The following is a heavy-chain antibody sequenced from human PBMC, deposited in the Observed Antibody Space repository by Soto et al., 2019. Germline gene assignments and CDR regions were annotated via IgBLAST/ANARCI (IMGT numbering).Heavy chain of an antibody. Sequence: QITLKESGPTLVKPTQTLTLTCTFSGFSVSTSGVGVAWIRQSPGKALEWLALIYWDNDKRYSPFLQSRVTITKDTSKNQVVLTMTNMDPVDTATYYCAHKGGRGAGMVVWGQGTSVTVSS. D-gene: IGHD2-15*01. CDR1: GFSVSTSGVG. J-gene: IGHJ6*02. CDR2: IYWDNDK. V-gene: IGHV2-5*02. CDR3: AHKGGRGAGMVV.